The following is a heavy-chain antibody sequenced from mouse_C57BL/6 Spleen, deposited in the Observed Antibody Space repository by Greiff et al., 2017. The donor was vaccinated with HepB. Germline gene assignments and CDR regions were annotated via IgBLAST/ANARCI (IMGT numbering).Heavy chain of an antibody. CDR1: GFNIKDDY. CDR2: IDPENGDT. J-gene: IGHJ2*01. Sequence: DVKLVESGAELVRPGASVKLSCTASGFNIKDDYMHWVKQRPEQGLEWIGWIDPENGDTEYASKFQGKATITADTSSNTAYLQLSSLTSEDTAVYYCTVDYGSLFDYWGQGTTLTVSS. CDR3: TVDYGSLFDY. V-gene: IGHV14-4*01. D-gene: IGHD1-1*01.